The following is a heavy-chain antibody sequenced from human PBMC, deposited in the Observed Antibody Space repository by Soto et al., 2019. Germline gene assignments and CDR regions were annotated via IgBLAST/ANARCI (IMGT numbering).Heavy chain of an antibody. V-gene: IGHV3-30*03. CDR2: ISYDGSNK. D-gene: IGHD3-10*01. CDR3: APWFGAFDY. CDR1: GFTFSSYG. Sequence: QVQLVESGGGVVQPGRSLRLSCAASGFTFSSYGMHWVRQAPGKGLEWVAVISYDGSNKYYADSVKGRFTISRDNSKNTLYLQRISLRAEDTAVYYCAPWFGAFDYWGQGTLVTVSS. J-gene: IGHJ4*02.